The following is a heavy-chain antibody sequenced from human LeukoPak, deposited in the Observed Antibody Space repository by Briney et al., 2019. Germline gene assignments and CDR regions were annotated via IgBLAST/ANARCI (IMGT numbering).Heavy chain of an antibody. CDR1: GFGFSSYS. D-gene: IGHD2-15*01. J-gene: IGHJ2*01. CDR3: ARDAATSATYWYFDL. V-gene: IGHV3-48*02. Sequence: GGSQRLSCAASGFGFSSYSMNWVRQAPGKGREWVSYISNSDSTIYYADSVKGRFTISRDNAKFSLFLQMYPLRDEDTAVYYCARDAATSATYWYFDLWGRGTLVTVSS. CDR2: ISNSDSTI.